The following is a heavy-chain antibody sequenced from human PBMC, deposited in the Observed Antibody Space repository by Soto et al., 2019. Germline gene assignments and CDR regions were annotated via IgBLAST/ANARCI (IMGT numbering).Heavy chain of an antibody. J-gene: IGHJ6*02. CDR3: ARDSETYSSGWYPFDYYYYGMDV. CDR2: IIPIFGTA. CDR1: GGTFSSYA. Sequence: SVKVSCKASGGTFSSYAISWVRQAPGQGLEWMGGIIPIFGTANYAQKFQGRVTITADESTSTAYMELSSLRSEDTAVYYCARDSETYSSGWYPFDYYYYGMDVWGQGTTVTVSS. D-gene: IGHD6-19*01. V-gene: IGHV1-69*13.